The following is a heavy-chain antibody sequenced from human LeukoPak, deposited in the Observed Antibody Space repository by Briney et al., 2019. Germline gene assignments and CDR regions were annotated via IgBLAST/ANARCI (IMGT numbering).Heavy chain of an antibody. CDR3: ARRHYYDSRGRFDP. CDR2: IYYSGST. V-gene: IGHV4-59*05. D-gene: IGHD3-22*01. Sequence: SETLSLTCTVSGGSISTYYWSWIRQPPGKGLEWIGSIYYSGSTYYNPSLKSRVTISVDTSKNQFSLKLSSVTAADTAVYYCARRHYYDSRGRFDPWGQGTLVTVSS. CDR1: GGSISTYY. J-gene: IGHJ5*02.